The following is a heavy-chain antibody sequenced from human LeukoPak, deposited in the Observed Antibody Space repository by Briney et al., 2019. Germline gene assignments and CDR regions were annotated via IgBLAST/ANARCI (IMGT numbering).Heavy chain of an antibody. Sequence: GGSLRLSCAASGFTFSSYGMHWVRQAPGKGLEWVAFIRYDGSNKYYADSVKGRFTISRDNSKNTLYLQMNSLRAEDTAVYYCAKDSPPYGRYYYYMDVWGKGTTVTISS. CDR2: IRYDGSNK. CDR3: AKDSPPYGRYYYYMDV. J-gene: IGHJ6*03. D-gene: IGHD4-17*01. CDR1: GFTFSSYG. V-gene: IGHV3-30*02.